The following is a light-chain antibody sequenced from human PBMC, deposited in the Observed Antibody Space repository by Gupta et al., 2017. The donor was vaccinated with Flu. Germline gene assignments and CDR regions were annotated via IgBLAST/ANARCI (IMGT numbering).Light chain of an antibody. Sequence: QSVLTQPPSVSAAPGQKVTIPGSESSSNIGDKYVSWYKKLPGAAPKLLISEDSKRPSGIPDRVSGSKSGTSATLGITGLQTGDEADYYCGTWDTSLSAAVFGGGTKLTVL. V-gene: IGLV1-51*02. J-gene: IGLJ3*02. CDR3: GTWDTSLSAAV. CDR1: SSNIGDKY. CDR2: EDS.